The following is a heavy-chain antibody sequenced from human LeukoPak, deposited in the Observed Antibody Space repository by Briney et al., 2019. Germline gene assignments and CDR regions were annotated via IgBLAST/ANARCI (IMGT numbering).Heavy chain of an antibody. J-gene: IGHJ4*02. CDR1: GFTFSSFA. V-gene: IGHV3-23*01. Sequence: PGGSLRLSCAASGFTFSSFATSWVRQAPGKGLEWVSGISASGGSTYYADSVKGRFTISRDNSKNTLYLQMNSLRAEDTALYYCAKDSEVDYSDSSGYLYYFDYWGQGTLVTVSS. D-gene: IGHD3-22*01. CDR2: ISASGGST. CDR3: AKDSEVDYSDSSGYLYYFDY.